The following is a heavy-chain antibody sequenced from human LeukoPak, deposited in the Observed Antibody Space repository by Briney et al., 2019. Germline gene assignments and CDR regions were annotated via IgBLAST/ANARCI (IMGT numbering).Heavy chain of an antibody. J-gene: IGHJ6*02. Sequence: SETLSLTCAVYGGSFSGYYWSWIRQPPGKGLEWIGEINHSGSTNYNPSLKSRVTISVDTSKNQFSLKLSSVTAADTAVYYCARGRNIVVVPAAEDPYYYGMDVWGQGTTVTVSS. CDR3: ARGRNIVVVPAAEDPYYYGMDV. CDR1: GGSFSGYY. D-gene: IGHD2-2*01. CDR2: INHSGST. V-gene: IGHV4-34*01.